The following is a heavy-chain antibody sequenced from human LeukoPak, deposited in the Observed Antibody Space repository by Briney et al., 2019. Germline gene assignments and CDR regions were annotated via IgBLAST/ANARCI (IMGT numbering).Heavy chain of an antibody. J-gene: IGHJ4*02. V-gene: IGHV4/OR15-8*01. CDR1: GGSISKDNW. Sequence: SETLSLTCAVSGGSISKDNWWDWVRQPPGKGLEWIGEIYHSGSANYNPSLKSRVSISVDKSRNQISLRLNSVTPADTAVYYCARRVIRGATNFFDHWGQGTLVTVSS. CDR3: ARRVIRGATNFFDH. CDR2: IYHSGSA. D-gene: IGHD1-26*01.